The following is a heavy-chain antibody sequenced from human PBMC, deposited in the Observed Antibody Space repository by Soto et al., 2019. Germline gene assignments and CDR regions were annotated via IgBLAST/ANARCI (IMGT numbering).Heavy chain of an antibody. CDR3: AIVGTFYYDSSGYYLLEGYYGMDV. D-gene: IGHD3-22*01. V-gene: IGHV4-39*01. CDR2: IYYSGST. CDR1: GGSISSSSYY. Sequence: PSETLSLTCTVSGGSISSSSYYWGWIRQPPGKGLEWIGIIYYSGSTYYNPSLKSRVTISVDTSKNQFSLKLSSVTAADTAVYYCAIVGTFYYDSSGYYLLEGYYGMDVWGQGTTVTVS. J-gene: IGHJ6*02.